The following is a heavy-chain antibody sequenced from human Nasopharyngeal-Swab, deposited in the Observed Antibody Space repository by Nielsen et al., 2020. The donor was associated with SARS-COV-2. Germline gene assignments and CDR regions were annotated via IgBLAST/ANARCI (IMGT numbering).Heavy chain of an antibody. Sequence: GESLKISCAASGFTFSSYGMHWVRQAPGKGLEWVAVISSDRTNKYYADSVKGRFTISRDNSKNTLYLQMNSLRDEDTAVYYCAKDWGKLDYWGQGTLVTVSS. V-gene: IGHV3-30*18. CDR1: GFTFSSYG. CDR2: ISSDRTNK. CDR3: AKDWGKLDY. J-gene: IGHJ4*02. D-gene: IGHD3-16*01.